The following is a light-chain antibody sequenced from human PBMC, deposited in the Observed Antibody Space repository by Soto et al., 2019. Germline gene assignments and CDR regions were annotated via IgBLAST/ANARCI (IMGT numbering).Light chain of an antibody. Sequence: QSALTQHASVSGYPGQSITISCTGTSSDVGSYNLVSWYQQHPGKAPKLMIYEGSKRTSGVSNRFSGSKSGNTASLTISGLQAEDEADYYCCSYAGRDVVFGEGTKVTVL. CDR1: SSDVGSYNL. CDR2: EGS. CDR3: CSYAGRDVV. V-gene: IGLV2-23*01. J-gene: IGLJ2*01.